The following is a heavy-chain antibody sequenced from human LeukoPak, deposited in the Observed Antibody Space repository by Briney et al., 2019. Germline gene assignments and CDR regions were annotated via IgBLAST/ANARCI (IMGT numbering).Heavy chain of an antibody. CDR3: AKGVSSPLYYFDY. CDR2: IGGSSGST. Sequence: GGSLRLSCAASGFTFSSYAMRWVRQAPGKGLEWVSSIGGSSGSTCYADSVKGRFTNSRDNSKNTLYLQMNSLRAEDTAVYYCAKGVSSPLYYFDYWGQGTLVTVSS. CDR1: GFTFSSYA. V-gene: IGHV3-23*01. J-gene: IGHJ4*02. D-gene: IGHD6-13*01.